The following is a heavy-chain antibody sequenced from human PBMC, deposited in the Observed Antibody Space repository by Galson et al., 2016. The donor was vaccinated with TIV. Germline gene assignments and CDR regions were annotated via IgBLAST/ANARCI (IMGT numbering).Heavy chain of an antibody. J-gene: IGHJ3*02. CDR3: AREMYYYDSTAYYAFDI. CDR1: GDTFSNYA. V-gene: IGHV1-69*06. D-gene: IGHD3-22*01. Sequence: SVKVSCKASGDTFSNYAISWVRQAPGQGPEWMGRINPIFHTATYAQRLQGRVTIMADKSTTTIYTEPNSLRPEDTAVYYCAREMYYYDSTAYYAFDIWGQGTMVTVSS. CDR2: INPIFHTA.